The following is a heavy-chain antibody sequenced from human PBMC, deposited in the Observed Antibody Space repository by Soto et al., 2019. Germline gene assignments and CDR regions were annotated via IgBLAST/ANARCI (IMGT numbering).Heavy chain of an antibody. CDR2: IYYSGST. D-gene: IGHD3-22*01. CDR3: ARNKDYDSSGYYYFDY. Sequence: SETLSLTCTVSGGSISSTNYYWGWIRQPPGKGLEWVGSIYYSGSTYYNPSLKSRVTISADTSKNQFSLKLSSVIAADTAVYYCARNKDYDSSGYYYFDYWGQGTLVTVSS. CDR1: GGSISSTNYY. V-gene: IGHV4-39*01. J-gene: IGHJ4*02.